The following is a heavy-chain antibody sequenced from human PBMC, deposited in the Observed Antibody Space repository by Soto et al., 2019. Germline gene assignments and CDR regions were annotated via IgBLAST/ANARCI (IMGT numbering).Heavy chain of an antibody. V-gene: IGHV3-23*01. CDR3: ANVRSSSWNYNY. D-gene: IGHD1-7*01. CDR2: ISGSGATT. Sequence: VQLLESGGGLIQPGASLRLSCAASGFAFSNYAMSWVRQAPGKGLEWVSAISGSGATTYYTDSVRGRFTISRDNSKNTLYLQMNSLRAEDTAMYYCANVRSSSWNYNYWGQGTLVTVSS. J-gene: IGHJ4*02. CDR1: GFAFSNYA.